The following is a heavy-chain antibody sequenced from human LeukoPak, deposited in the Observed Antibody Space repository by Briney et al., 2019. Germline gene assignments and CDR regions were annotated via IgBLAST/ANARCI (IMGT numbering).Heavy chain of an antibody. V-gene: IGHV4-38-2*02. CDR2: IYPTGST. J-gene: IGHJ4*02. CDR1: GYSISSGYY. D-gene: IGHD2-2*01. CDR3: ARRGGCSSTSCYGTFDY. Sequence: PSGTLSLTCTVSGYSISSGYYWGWIRQPPGKGLEWIGDIYPTGSTYYNPSLKSRVTISVDTSKNQFSLKLSSVTAADTAVYYCARRGGCSSTSCYGTFDYWGQGTLVTVSS.